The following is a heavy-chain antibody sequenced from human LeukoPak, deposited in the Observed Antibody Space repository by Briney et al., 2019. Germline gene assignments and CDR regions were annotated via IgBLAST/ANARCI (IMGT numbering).Heavy chain of an antibody. V-gene: IGHV1-18*01. J-gene: IGHJ3*02. CDR1: GYTFTTYG. CDR2: INPNNGNT. Sequence: ASVKVSCKASGYTFTTYGISWVRQAPGQGREWMGWINPNNGNTNYVQKLQGRVTMTTDTSTSTAYMDLRSLRSDDTAVYYCARVGYDSSGRHRYAFDIWGQGTMVTVSS. D-gene: IGHD3-22*01. CDR3: ARVGYDSSGRHRYAFDI.